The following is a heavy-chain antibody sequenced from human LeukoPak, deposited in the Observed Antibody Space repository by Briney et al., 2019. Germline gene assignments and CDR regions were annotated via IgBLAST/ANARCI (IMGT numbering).Heavy chain of an antibody. V-gene: IGHV3-23*01. CDR3: AKDRDCSSTSCYGGNY. D-gene: IGHD2-2*01. J-gene: IGHJ4*02. Sequence: PGGSLRLSCAASGFTFSSYAMSCVRQAPGKGLEWVSAISGSGGSTYYADSVKGRFTISRDNSKNTLYLQMNSLRAEDTAVYYCAKDRDCSSTSCYGGNYWGQGTLVTVSS. CDR1: GFTFSSYA. CDR2: ISGSGGST.